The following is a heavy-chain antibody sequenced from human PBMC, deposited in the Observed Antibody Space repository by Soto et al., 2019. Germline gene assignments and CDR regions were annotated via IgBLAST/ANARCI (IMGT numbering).Heavy chain of an antibody. Sequence: PEGSLRLSCAASGFNFSSYAMHWVRQPRGKGLEWMAFIWYDADNKYYSDSVKSRFTISTHNSKNTLYLQMNSLRADDTAVYYCAREYSSSIGCFDPWDQVTLVTVSS. V-gene: IGHV3-33*01. D-gene: IGHD6-6*01. CDR1: GFNFSSYA. J-gene: IGHJ5*02. CDR3: AREYSSSIGCFDP. CDR2: IWYDADNK.